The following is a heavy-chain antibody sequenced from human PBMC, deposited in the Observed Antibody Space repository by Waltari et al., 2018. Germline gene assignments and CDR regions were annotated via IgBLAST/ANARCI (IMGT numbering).Heavy chain of an antibody. Sequence: QVQLQESGPGLVKPSETLSLTCAVSGYSISSGYYWGWIRQPPGKGLEWIGSIYHSGSTYSNPSLKSRVTISVDTSKNQFSLKLSSVTAADTAVYYWARLVAGPANWFDPWGQGTLVTVSS. CDR2: IYHSGST. CDR1: GYSISSGYY. J-gene: IGHJ5*02. CDR3: ARLVAGPANWFDP. V-gene: IGHV4-38-2*01. D-gene: IGHD6-19*01.